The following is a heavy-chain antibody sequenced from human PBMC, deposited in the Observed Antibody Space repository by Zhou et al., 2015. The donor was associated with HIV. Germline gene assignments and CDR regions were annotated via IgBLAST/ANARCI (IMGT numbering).Heavy chain of an antibody. Sequence: QVQLVESGGGVVQPGRSLRLSCAASGFTFSTYGIHWVRQAPGKGLEWVAVISYDGTNKYYADSVEGRFTVSRDNSRNSLYLQMNSLRADDTATYFCTNYLIKSHSAGDYWGQGTLVTVSS. CDR3: TNYLIKSHSAGDY. V-gene: IGHV3-33*05. D-gene: IGHD3-10*01. J-gene: IGHJ4*02. CDR1: GFTFSTYG. CDR2: ISYDGTNK.